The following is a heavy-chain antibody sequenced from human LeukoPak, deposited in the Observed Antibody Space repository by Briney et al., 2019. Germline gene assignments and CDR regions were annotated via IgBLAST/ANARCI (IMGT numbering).Heavy chain of an antibody. Sequence: ASVKISCKTSGYPFSTYEINWVRRAAGQELEWKGWVHPNSGNTAYAQKFQGRVTMTRDTSISTAYMELSGLGSDDTAVYFCARGPRNDPWGQGTLVTVSS. CDR2: VHPNSGNT. CDR3: ARGPRNDP. CDR1: GYPFSTYE. J-gene: IGHJ5*02. V-gene: IGHV1-8*01. D-gene: IGHD1-14*01.